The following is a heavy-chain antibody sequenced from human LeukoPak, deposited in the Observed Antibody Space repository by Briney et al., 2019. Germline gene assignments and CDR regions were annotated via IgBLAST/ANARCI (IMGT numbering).Heavy chain of an antibody. Sequence: GGSLRLSCAASGFTFSSYGMHWVRQAPGKGLEWVAVIWYDGSNKYYADSVKGRFTISRDNSKNTLYLQMNSLRAEDTAVYYCAKFIVGATRGDYWGQGTLVTVSS. D-gene: IGHD1-26*01. CDR3: AKFIVGATRGDY. V-gene: IGHV3-33*06. CDR2: IWYDGSNK. J-gene: IGHJ4*02. CDR1: GFTFSSYG.